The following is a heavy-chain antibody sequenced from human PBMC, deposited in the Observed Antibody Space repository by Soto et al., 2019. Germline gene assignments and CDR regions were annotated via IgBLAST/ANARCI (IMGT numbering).Heavy chain of an antibody. CDR2: IYYSGST. D-gene: IGHD6-13*01. CDR3: ARAAAAAENWFDP. Sequence: SETLSLTCTVSGGSISSYYWSWIRQPPGKGLEWIGYIYYSGSTNYNPSLKSRVTISVDTSKNQFSLKLSSVTAADTAVYYCARAAAAAENWFDPWGQGTLVTVS. J-gene: IGHJ5*02. CDR1: GGSISSYY. V-gene: IGHV4-59*01.